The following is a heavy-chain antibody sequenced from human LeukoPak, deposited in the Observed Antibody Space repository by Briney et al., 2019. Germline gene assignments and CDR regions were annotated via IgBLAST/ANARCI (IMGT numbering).Heavy chain of an antibody. CDR2: IYTSGST. CDR1: GGSISSSY. J-gene: IGHJ4*02. D-gene: IGHD2-21*01. Sequence: PSETLSLTCTVSGGSISSSYWSWIRQPAGKGLEWIGRIYTSGSTNYNYNPSLKSRVTMSVDTSKNHYCAKDSPVPDADSAVYYCARDPNSALWGQGTLVTVSS. V-gene: IGHV4-4*07. CDR3: ARDPNSAL.